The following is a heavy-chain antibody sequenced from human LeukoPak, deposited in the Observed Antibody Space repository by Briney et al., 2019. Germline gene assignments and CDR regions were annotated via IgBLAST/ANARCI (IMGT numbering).Heavy chain of an antibody. D-gene: IGHD1-14*01. J-gene: IGHJ4*02. Sequence: ASVKVCFKPSGYTFSNFGINWVRQAPGQGLGWMGWNSGNNDNQNYGQKFQGRFTVTTDSATSTAYMELTNLRFDEPAVYYCARDGTSPDDYWGQGTLVTVSS. V-gene: IGHV1-18*01. CDR1: GYTFSNFG. CDR3: ARDGTSPDDY. CDR2: NSGNNDNQ.